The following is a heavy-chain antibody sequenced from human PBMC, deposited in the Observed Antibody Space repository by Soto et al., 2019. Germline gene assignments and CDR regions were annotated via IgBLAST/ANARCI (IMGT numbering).Heavy chain of an antibody. D-gene: IGHD1-26*01. CDR2: MQPSTGRT. CDR1: GYSFTSLD. V-gene: IGHV1-8*01. CDR3: ARGVSAGVDY. J-gene: IGHJ4*02. Sequence: ASVKVSCKASGYSFTSLDINWVRQTAGQGLEWTGWMQPSTGRTGYAQKFQGRVTMTRDTSINTAYMELTTLTSDDTAFYYCARGVSAGVDYWGQGTLVTVSS.